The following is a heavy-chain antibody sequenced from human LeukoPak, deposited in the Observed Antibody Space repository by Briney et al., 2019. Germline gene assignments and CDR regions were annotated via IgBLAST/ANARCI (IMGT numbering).Heavy chain of an antibody. Sequence: SETLSLTCTVSGGSISSYYWSWIRQPPGKGLEWIGYIYYSGSTNYNPSLKSRVTISVDTSKNQSSLKLSSVTAADTAVYYCALGDYGGNDYFDYWGQGTLVTVSS. D-gene: IGHD3-16*01. CDR1: GGSISSYY. V-gene: IGHV4-59*01. CDR3: ALGDYGGNDYFDY. J-gene: IGHJ4*02. CDR2: IYYSGST.